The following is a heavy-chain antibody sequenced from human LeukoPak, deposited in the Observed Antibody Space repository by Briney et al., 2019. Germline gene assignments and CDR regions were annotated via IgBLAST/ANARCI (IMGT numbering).Heavy chain of an antibody. V-gene: IGHV4-4*07. J-gene: IGHJ4*02. Sequence: SETLSLTCTVSGDSITNYSGGWIRQPAGKGLEWIGRIHSIGGTNNHPSLESRLTMSVDTSKNQFSLELTSVTAADTAVYYCAKEGLSSMNWDSWGQGALVTVSS. CDR1: GDSITNYS. D-gene: IGHD1-1*01. CDR2: IHSIGGT. CDR3: AKEGLSSMNWDS.